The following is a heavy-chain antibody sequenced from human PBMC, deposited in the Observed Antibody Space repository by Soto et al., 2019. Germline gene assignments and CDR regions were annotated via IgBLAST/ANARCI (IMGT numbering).Heavy chain of an antibody. CDR3: ARENTVTSWWFDP. CDR2: IWYDGSNK. J-gene: IGHJ5*02. CDR1: GFTFSSYG. D-gene: IGHD4-17*01. V-gene: IGHV3-33*01. Sequence: QVQLVESGGGVVQPGRSLRLSCAASGFTFSSYGMHWVRQAPGKGLEWVAVIWYDGSNKYYADSVKGRFTISRDNSKNTLYLQMNSLRAEDTAVYYCARENTVTSWWFDPWGQGTLVTVSS.